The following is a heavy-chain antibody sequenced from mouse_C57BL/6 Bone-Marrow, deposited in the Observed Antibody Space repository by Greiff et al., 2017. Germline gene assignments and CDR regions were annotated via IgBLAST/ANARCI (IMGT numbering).Heavy chain of an antibody. CDR3: ARDPSMDY. J-gene: IGHJ4*01. V-gene: IGHV5-4*01. Sequence: VKLVESGGGLVKPGGSLTLSCAASGFTFSSYAMSWVRQTPEKRLEWVATISDGGSYTYYPDNVKGRFTISRDNAKNNLYLQMSHLKSEDTAMYYCARDPSMDYWGQGTSVTVSS. CDR2: ISDGGSYT. CDR1: GFTFSSYA.